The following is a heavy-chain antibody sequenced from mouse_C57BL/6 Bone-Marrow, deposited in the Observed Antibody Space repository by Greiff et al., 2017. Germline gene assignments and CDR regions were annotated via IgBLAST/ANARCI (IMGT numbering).Heavy chain of an antibody. CDR3: ARGPHWYFDV. J-gene: IGHJ1*03. Sequence: VQLQQPGAELVMPGASVKLSCKASGYTFTSYWLHWVKQRPGHGLEWNGEIDPSDSYTNYNQKFKGKSTLTVDKSSSTAYMQLSSLTSEDSAVYYWARGPHWYFDVWGTGTTVTVSS. V-gene: IGHV1-69*01. CDR1: GYTFTSYW. CDR2: IDPSDSYT.